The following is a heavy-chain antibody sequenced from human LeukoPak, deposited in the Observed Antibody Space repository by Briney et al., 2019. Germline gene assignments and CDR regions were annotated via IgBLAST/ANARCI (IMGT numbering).Heavy chain of an antibody. V-gene: IGHV4-4*07. CDR1: GGSISSYY. D-gene: IGHD5-12*01. CDR3: ARDKDAKSGYSGYELAFDI. CDR2: IYASGST. J-gene: IGHJ3*02. Sequence: SSETLSLTCTVSGGSISSYYWSCIRQPAGKGLEWIGRIYASGSTNYNPSLKSRVTMSVDTSKNQFSLKLSSVTAADTAVYYCARDKDAKSGYSGYELAFDIWGQGTMVTVSS.